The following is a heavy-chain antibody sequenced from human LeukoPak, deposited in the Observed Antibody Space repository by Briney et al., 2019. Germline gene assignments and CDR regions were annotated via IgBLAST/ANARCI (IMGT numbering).Heavy chain of an antibody. CDR3: AGGTRDYIPFDY. J-gene: IGHJ4*02. CDR1: SGSISSYF. D-gene: IGHD4-11*01. Sequence: PSETLSLTCTVSSGSISSYFWSWIRQPAGTGLEGIGRTHTSGSTNYNPSLKGRVALSVDTSKNQFSLKLNSVTAADTAVYYCAGGTRDYIPFDYWGQGTLVTVSS. CDR2: THTSGST. V-gene: IGHV4-4*07.